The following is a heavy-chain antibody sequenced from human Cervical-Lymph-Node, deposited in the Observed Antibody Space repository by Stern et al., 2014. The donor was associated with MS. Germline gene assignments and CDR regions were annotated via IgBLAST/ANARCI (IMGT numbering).Heavy chain of an antibody. J-gene: IGHJ6*02. CDR1: EYTHNNYL. CDR3: AVRYCSGGRCYSVPDV. Sequence: QVQLVESGSEVKKPGASVKVSCKASEYTHNNYLIHWVRQAPGQRPDWMGVINPNGATKYAQKVQDRVTMTTDASTSTFYMELSRLRSEDTAVYYCAVRYCSGGRCYSVPDVWGQGTTVIVSS. D-gene: IGHD2-15*01. V-gene: IGHV1-46*02. CDR2: INPNGAT.